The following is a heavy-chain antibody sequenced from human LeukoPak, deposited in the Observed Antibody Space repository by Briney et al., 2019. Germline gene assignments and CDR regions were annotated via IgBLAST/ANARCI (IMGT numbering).Heavy chain of an antibody. D-gene: IGHD3-22*01. Sequence: AGGSLRLSCAASGLTFSSYAMSWVRQAPGKGLEGVSPISGSGGSTYYADSVKGRFTISRDNSKNTLYLQMNSLRAEDTAVYYCAKDGPPLYYYDSSGFFDYWGQGTLVTVSS. CDR2: ISGSGGST. CDR1: GLTFSSYA. J-gene: IGHJ4*02. V-gene: IGHV3-23*01. CDR3: AKDGPPLYYYDSSGFFDY.